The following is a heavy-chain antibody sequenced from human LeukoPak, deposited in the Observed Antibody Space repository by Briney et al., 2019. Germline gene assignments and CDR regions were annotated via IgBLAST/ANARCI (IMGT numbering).Heavy chain of an antibody. CDR2: IVVAGEYT. V-gene: IGHV3-74*01. D-gene: IGHD3/OR15-3a*01. CDR3: ASGTSHAFDI. J-gene: IGHJ3*02. CDR1: GFTFSDYW. Sequence: GGSQRLSCAASGFTFSDYWMHWVRQAPGKGLVWVSRIVVAGEYTTYADSVKGRFTISRDKAKNTLYLQMNSLRAKDTAVYYCASGTSHAFDIWGQGTMVTVSS.